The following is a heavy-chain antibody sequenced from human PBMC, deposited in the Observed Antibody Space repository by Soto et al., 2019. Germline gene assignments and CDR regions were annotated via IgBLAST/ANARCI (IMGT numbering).Heavy chain of an antibody. J-gene: IGHJ4*02. Sequence: EVQLVESGGGLIQPGGSLRLSCAVSGFTVSNNYMSWVRQAPGKGLEGVSVIYSGGYTAYGDSVKGRFTISRDNSKNTLFLQRNSLGPEAAAFFYWGTPPGGGGYWGQGTLVTVSS. CDR3: GTPPGGGGY. V-gene: IGHV3-53*01. CDR1: GFTVSNNY. CDR2: IYSGGYT. D-gene: IGHD3-10*01.